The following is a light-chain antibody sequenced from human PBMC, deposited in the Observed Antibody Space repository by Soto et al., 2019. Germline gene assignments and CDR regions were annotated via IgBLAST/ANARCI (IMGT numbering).Light chain of an antibody. Sequence: DIQMTHSPSTLSASVGDIVTITCRASQSVRTWLAWYQQKPGKAPKLLIYDASRLETGVPSRFSGSGSGTEFTLTISSLQPDDFATYYCQQSYSTPTFGQGTKVDIK. V-gene: IGKV1-5*01. CDR3: QQSYSTPT. J-gene: IGKJ1*01. CDR1: QSVRTW. CDR2: DAS.